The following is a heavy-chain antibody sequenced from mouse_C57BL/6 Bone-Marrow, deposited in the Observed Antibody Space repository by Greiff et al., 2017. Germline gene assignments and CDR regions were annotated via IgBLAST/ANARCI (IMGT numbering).Heavy chain of an antibody. CDR1: GYTFTSYW. CDR3: AIEYYGSSFQDAY. Sequence: QVQLQQPGAELVKPGASVKVSCKASGYTFTSYWMHWVKQRPGQGLEWIGRIHPSDSDTNYNQKFKGKATLTVEKSSSTAYMQLSSLTSEDSAVYYCAIEYYGSSFQDAYWGQGTLVTVSA. CDR2: IHPSDSDT. V-gene: IGHV1-74*01. D-gene: IGHD1-1*01. J-gene: IGHJ3*01.